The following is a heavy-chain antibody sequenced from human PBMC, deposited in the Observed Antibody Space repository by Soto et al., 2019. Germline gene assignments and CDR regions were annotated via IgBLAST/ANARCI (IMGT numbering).Heavy chain of an antibody. V-gene: IGHV3-74*01. Sequence: EVQLVESGGGLVQPGGSLRLSCAASGFTFSSYWMHWVRQAPGKGLVWVSRINSDGSSTSYADSVKGRFTISRDNAKNTLHLQMNSLRAEDTAVYYCARDAFRYFDDNWFDLWGQGTLVTVSS. CDR1: GFTFSSYW. CDR2: INSDGSST. J-gene: IGHJ5*02. CDR3: ARDAFRYFDDNWFDL. D-gene: IGHD3-9*01.